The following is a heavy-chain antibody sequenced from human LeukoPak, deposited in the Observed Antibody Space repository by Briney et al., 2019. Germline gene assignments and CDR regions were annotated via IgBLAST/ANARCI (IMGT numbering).Heavy chain of an antibody. CDR3: ARGEGMLSNDY. CDR1: GFTFSSYS. J-gene: IGHJ4*02. CDR2: IGSSGSYI. Sequence: PGGSLRLSCAASGFTFSSYSMNWVRQAPGKGLEWVSSIGSSGSYIYYADSMKGRFTISRDNAKNSLYLQMNSLRAEDTAVYYCARGEGMLSNDYWGQGTLVTVSS. D-gene: IGHD3-10*02. V-gene: IGHV3-21*01.